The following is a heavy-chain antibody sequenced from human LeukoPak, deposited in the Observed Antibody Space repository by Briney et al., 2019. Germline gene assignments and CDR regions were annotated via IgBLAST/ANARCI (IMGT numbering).Heavy chain of an antibody. J-gene: IGHJ4*02. CDR2: ISGSGGST. CDR3: AKVSQYDFWSGYSIQDYFDY. Sequence: GGSLRLSCAASGFTFSSYAMSWVRQAPGKGLEWVSAISGSGGSTYYADSVKGRFTISRDNSKNTLYLQMNSLRAEDTAVYYCAKVSQYDFWSGYSIQDYFDYWGQGTLVTVS. CDR1: GFTFSSYA. D-gene: IGHD3-3*01. V-gene: IGHV3-23*01.